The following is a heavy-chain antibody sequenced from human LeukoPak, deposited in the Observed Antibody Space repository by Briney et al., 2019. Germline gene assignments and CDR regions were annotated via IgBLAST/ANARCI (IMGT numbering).Heavy chain of an antibody. CDR3: AKDSPKYDFWSGYTDGFDY. CDR2: ISGSAGST. J-gene: IGHJ4*02. Sequence: PGGSLRLSCAASGFTFSTYAMSWVRQAPGKGLEWVSGISGSAGSTHYADSVNGRFTISRDNSKNTLYLQMNSLRAEDTAVYYCAKDSPKYDFWSGYTDGFDYWGQGTLVTVSS. V-gene: IGHV3-23*01. CDR1: GFTFSTYA. D-gene: IGHD3-3*01.